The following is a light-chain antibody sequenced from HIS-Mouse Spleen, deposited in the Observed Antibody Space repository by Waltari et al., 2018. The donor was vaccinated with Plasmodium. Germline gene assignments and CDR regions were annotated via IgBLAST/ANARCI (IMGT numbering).Light chain of an antibody. CDR3: QQYNNWSFT. Sequence: EIVMPQSPATLSVSPGERATLSCRASQRVSSNLAWYHQKPGQAPRLLIYGASTRATGIPARFSGSGSGTEFTLTISSLQSEDFAVYYCQQYNNWSFTFGPGTKVDIK. CDR2: GAS. V-gene: IGKV3-15*01. J-gene: IGKJ3*01. CDR1: QRVSSN.